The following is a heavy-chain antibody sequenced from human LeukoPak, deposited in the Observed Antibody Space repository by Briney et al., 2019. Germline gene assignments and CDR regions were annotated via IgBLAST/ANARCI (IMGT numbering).Heavy chain of an antibody. CDR1: GFTFSSYG. Sequence: GGSLRLSCAASGFTFSSYGKHWVRQAPGKGLEWVAVISYDGSNKYYADSVKGRFTISRDNSKNTLYLQMNSLRAEDTAVYYCAKPGRSNNSGMDVWGQGTTVTVSS. CDR3: AKPGRSNNSGMDV. V-gene: IGHV3-30*18. J-gene: IGHJ6*02. CDR2: ISYDGSNK. D-gene: IGHD6-13*01.